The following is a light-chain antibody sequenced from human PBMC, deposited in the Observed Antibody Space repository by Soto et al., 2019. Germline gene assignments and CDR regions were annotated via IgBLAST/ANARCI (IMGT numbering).Light chain of an antibody. CDR1: QSVSSN. Sequence: EIVMTQSPATLSVSPGERATLSCRASQSVSSNLAWYQQKPGQAPRLLIYGASTRATGIPARFSGSGSGTEFTLTISSLQCEDFAVYYCQQYNNWAPLTFGGGTKVEIK. V-gene: IGKV3-15*01. CDR2: GAS. CDR3: QQYNNWAPLT. J-gene: IGKJ4*01.